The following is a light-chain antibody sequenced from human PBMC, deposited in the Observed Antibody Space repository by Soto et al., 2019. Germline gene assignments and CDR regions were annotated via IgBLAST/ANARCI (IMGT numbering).Light chain of an antibody. CDR3: SSYTSSSTLVL. CDR1: SSDVGSYNY. V-gene: IGLV2-14*01. J-gene: IGLJ2*01. CDR2: DVS. Sequence: QSALTQPASVSGSPGQSITISCTGTSSDVGSYNYVSWYQQHPGKAPKLMIYDVSHRPSGVSNRFSGSKSGNTASLTISGLQTEDEADYYCSSYTSSSTLVLFGGGTQLTVL.